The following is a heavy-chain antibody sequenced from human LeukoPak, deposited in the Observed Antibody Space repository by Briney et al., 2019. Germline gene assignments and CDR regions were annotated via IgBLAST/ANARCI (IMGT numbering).Heavy chain of an antibody. CDR3: ARVGSTAEAGTPDY. Sequence: GGSLRLSCAASGFAFSDYYMSWIRQAPGKGLEWLSYISRTGSHTPYADSVKGRFTVSRDNAKNSLSLELNSLRVDDTAIYYCARVGSTAEAGTPDYWGQGTLVTVSS. D-gene: IGHD6-13*01. V-gene: IGHV3-11*06. J-gene: IGHJ4*02. CDR1: GFAFSDYY. CDR2: ISRTGSHT.